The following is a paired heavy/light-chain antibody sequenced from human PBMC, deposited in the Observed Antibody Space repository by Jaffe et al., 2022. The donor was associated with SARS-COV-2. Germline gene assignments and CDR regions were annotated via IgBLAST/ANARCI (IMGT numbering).Heavy chain of an antibody. V-gene: IGHV1-69*02. CDR1: GGTFSSYT. J-gene: IGHJ3*02. CDR2: IIPILDIA. D-gene: IGHD3-22*01. CDR3: ASYYDSSGRQTRAFDT. Sequence: QVQLVQSGAEVKKPGSSVKVSCKASGGTFSSYTISWVRQAPGQGLEWMGRIIPILDIANYAQNFQDRVTMTADKPTSTAYMELSSLRSEDTAVYYCASYYDSSGRQTRAFDTWGQGTMVTVSS.
Light chain of an antibody. CDR2: WAS. J-gene: IGKJ4*01. Sequence: DIVMTQSPDSLAVSLGERATINCKSSQSVLYSSNHKNYLGWYQQKPGQPPKLLIYWASTRESGVPDRFSGSGSGTDFTLTISSLQAEDVAVYYCQQYYSTPLTFGGGTKVEIK. CDR1: QSVLYSSNHKNY. CDR3: QQYYSTPLT. V-gene: IGKV4-1*01.